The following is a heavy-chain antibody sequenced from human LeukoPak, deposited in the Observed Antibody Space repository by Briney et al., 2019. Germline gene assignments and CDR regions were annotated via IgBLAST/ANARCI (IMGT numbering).Heavy chain of an antibody. CDR3: ARDRFRFLESVDRWFDP. J-gene: IGHJ5*02. D-gene: IGHD3-3*01. Sequence: SVKVSCEASGGTFSSYAISWVRQAPGQGLEWMGGIVPIFGTANYAQKFQGRVTITADESTSTAYMELSSLRSEDTAVYYCARDRFRFLESVDRWFDPWGQGTLVTVSS. CDR2: IVPIFGTA. CDR1: GGTFSSYA. V-gene: IGHV1-69*13.